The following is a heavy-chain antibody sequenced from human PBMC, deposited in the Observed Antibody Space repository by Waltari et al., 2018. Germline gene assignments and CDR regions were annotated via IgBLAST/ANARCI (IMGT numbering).Heavy chain of an antibody. CDR1: GLPFSSYA. J-gene: IGHJ4*02. Sequence: EVQLLESGGGLVQPGGSLRLSGGASGLPFSSYALSRVGQAQGKGLEWVSGTSGRGGSTNYADSLKGRFTISRDNSKNTLNLQMNSLRAEDTAVYYCAKNLRDIIVVPAALDYWGQGTLVTVSS. CDR3: AKNLRDIIVVPAALDY. V-gene: IGHV3-23*01. D-gene: IGHD2-2*01. CDR2: TSGRGGST.